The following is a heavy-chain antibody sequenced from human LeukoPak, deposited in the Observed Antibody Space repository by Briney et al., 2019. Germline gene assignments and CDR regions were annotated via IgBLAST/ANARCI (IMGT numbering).Heavy chain of an antibody. CDR2: IYYSGST. Sequence: SETLSLTCTVSGGSISSSSYYWGWIRQPPGKGLEWIGSIYYSGSTYYNPSLKSRVTISVDTSKNQFSLKLSSVTAADTAVYYCVSSSSPYFDYWGQGTLVTVSS. CDR1: GGSISSSSYY. CDR3: VSSSSPYFDY. J-gene: IGHJ4*02. D-gene: IGHD6-6*01. V-gene: IGHV4-39*07.